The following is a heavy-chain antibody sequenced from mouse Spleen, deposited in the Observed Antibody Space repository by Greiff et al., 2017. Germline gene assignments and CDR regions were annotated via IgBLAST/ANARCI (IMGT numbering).Heavy chain of an antibody. J-gene: IGHJ2*01. V-gene: IGHV1-82*01. CDR2: IYPGDGDT. Sequence: VQLQQSGPELVKPGASVKISCKASGYAFSSSWMNWVKQRPGKGLEWIGRIYPGDGDTNYNGKFKGKATLTADKSSSTAYMQLSSLTSEDSAVYFCARDYYGSSGWGQSTTLTVSS. D-gene: IGHD1-1*01. CDR1: GYAFSSSW. CDR3: ARDYYGSSG.